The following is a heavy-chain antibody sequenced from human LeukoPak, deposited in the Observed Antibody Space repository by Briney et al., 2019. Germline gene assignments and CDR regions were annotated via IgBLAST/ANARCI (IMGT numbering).Heavy chain of an antibody. CDR3: ARGGSITMIVVVMAFDI. J-gene: IGHJ3*02. V-gene: IGHV4-61*02. Sequence: SETLSLTCTVSGGSISSGTYYWNWIRQPAGKGLEWIGRIYTSGSTNYNPSLKSRVTISVDTSKNQFSLRLNSVTAADTAVYYCARGGSITMIVVVMAFDIWGQGTMVTVSS. D-gene: IGHD3-22*01. CDR1: GGSISSGTYY. CDR2: IYTSGST.